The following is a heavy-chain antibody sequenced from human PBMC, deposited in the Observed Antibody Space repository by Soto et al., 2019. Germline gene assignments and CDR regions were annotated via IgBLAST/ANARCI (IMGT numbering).Heavy chain of an antibody. J-gene: IGHJ4*02. Sequence: ASVKVSCKASGYTFTSYGISWVRQAPGQGLEWMGWISAYNGNTNYAQKLQGRVTMTTDTSTSTAYMELRSLRSDDTAVYYCGRHLSYYDFWSGYYDHHLVDYWGQGTLVTVSS. CDR3: GRHLSYYDFWSGYYDHHLVDY. CDR1: GYTFTSYG. D-gene: IGHD3-3*01. CDR2: ISAYNGNT. V-gene: IGHV1-18*01.